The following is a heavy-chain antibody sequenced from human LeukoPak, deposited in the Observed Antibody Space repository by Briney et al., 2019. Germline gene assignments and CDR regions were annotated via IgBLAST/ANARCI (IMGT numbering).Heavy chain of an antibody. V-gene: IGHV1-2*02. CDR2: INPNSGGT. CDR3: ARAYYYYMDV. J-gene: IGHJ6*02. Sequence: ASVKVSFKASGYTFTGYYMHWVRQAPGQGLEWMGWINPNSGGTNYAQDFHGRVTMTRDTSISTAYMELSRLRSDDTAVYYCARAYYYYMDVWGQGTTVTVSS. CDR1: GYTFTGYY.